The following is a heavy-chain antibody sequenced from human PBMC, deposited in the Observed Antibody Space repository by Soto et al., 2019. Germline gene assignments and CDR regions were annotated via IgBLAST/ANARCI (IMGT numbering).Heavy chain of an antibody. D-gene: IGHD4-17*01. V-gene: IGHV3-73*01. CDR3: TRLPTTVTRNDY. Sequence: EVQLVESGGGLVQPGGSPKLSCAASGFTFSGSAMHWVRQASGKGLEWVGRIRSKANSYATAYAASVKGRFTISRDDSKNTAYLQMNSLKTEDTAVYYCTRLPTTVTRNDYWGQGTLVTVSS. CDR1: GFTFSGSA. J-gene: IGHJ4*02. CDR2: IRSKANSYAT.